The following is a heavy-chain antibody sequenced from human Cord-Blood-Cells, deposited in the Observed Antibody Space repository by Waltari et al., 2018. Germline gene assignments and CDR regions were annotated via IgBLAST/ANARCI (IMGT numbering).Heavy chain of an antibody. V-gene: IGHV3-15*01. J-gene: IGHJ4*02. D-gene: IGHD7-27*01. CDR2: IKSKTDGGTT. CDR1: GFTFSTAW. CDR3: TTEPSQANWGSRPGY. Sequence: EVQLVGSGGGLVKPGGSLGLSWAASGFTFSTAWIPWVRQAPGRGREWVGRIKSKTDGGTTDYAAPVKGRFTISRDDSKNTLYLQMNSLKTEDTAVYYCTTEPSQANWGSRPGYWGQGTLVTVSS.